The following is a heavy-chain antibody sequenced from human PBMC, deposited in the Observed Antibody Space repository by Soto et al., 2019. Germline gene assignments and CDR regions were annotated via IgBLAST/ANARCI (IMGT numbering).Heavy chain of an antibody. D-gene: IGHD4-17*01. CDR3: ASSMTTVTKFDY. CDR2: IYHSGSP. V-gene: IGHV4-30-2*01. CDR1: GGSISSGGYS. Sequence: QLQLQESGSGLVKPSQTLSLTCAVSGGSISSGGYSWSWIRQPPGKGLEWIGDIYHSGSPYYNPSLKSRVTISVDRSKNQFSLKLSSVTAADTAVYYCASSMTTVTKFDYWGQGTLVTVSS. J-gene: IGHJ4*02.